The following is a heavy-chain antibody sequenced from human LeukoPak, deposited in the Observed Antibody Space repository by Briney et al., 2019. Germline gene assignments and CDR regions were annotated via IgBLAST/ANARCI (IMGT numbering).Heavy chain of an antibody. V-gene: IGHV3-74*01. D-gene: IGHD6-19*01. CDR2: INTDGTVT. CDR3: ATKQWLAPPPDS. Sequence: GGSLRLSCAASGFTFSKYWMLWVRQAPGKGLESVSRINTDGTVTTYADSVKGRFTVSRDNADNTMFLQMNSVRDEDTAVYDCATKQWLAPPPDSWGQGTPVTVSS. J-gene: IGHJ4*02. CDR1: GFTFSKYW.